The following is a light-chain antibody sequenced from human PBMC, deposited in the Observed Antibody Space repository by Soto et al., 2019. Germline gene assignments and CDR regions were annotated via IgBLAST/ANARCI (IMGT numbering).Light chain of an antibody. CDR3: QSYDNSLSGWV. V-gene: IGLV1-40*01. CDR2: ANI. CDR1: TSNIGSGYD. J-gene: IGLJ2*01. Sequence: QSVLTQPPSVSGAPGPGVTISCTGSTSNIGSGYDVHWYQQVPGLAPKLLIYANINRPSGVPDRFSGSKSGTSASLAITGLQADDEADYYCQSYDNSLSGWVFGGGTKLTVL.